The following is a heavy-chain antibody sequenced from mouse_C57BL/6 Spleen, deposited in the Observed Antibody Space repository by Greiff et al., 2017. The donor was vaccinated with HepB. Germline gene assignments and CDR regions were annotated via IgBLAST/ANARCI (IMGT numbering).Heavy chain of an antibody. D-gene: IGHD1-1*01. CDR3: ARRTVVARGAMDY. J-gene: IGHJ4*01. CDR1: GYAFTNYL. V-gene: IGHV1-54*01. Sequence: VQLQQSGAELVRPGTSVKVSCKASGYAFTNYLIEWVKQRPGQGLEWIGVINPGSGGTNYNEKFKGKATLTEDKSSSTAYMQLSSLTSEDSAVYFCARRTVVARGAMDYWGQGTSVTVSS. CDR2: INPGSGGT.